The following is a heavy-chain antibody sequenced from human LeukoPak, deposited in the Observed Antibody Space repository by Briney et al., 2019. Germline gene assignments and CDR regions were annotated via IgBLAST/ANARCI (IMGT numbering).Heavy chain of an antibody. V-gene: IGHV3-33*06. CDR1: GFTFSSYG. CDR2: IWYDGSNK. Sequence: GRSLRLSCAASGFTFSSYGMRWVRQAPGKGLEWVAVIWYDGSNKYYADSVKGRFTISRDNSKNTLYLQMNSLRAEDTAVYYCAKDLRPYCSSTSCYTYYFDYWGQGTLVTVSS. CDR3: AKDLRPYCSSTSCYTYYFDY. D-gene: IGHD2-2*02. J-gene: IGHJ4*02.